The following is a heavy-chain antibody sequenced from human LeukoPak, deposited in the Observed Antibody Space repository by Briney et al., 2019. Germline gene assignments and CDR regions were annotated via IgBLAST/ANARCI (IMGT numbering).Heavy chain of an antibody. Sequence: GGSLRLSCEGSGFTFSSYSMSWVRQAPGKGLEWVSYISSTSSTMYYADSVRGRFTSSRDNAKNSLYLQMNSLRAEDTAVYYCARDPVVEPLDYWGQGALVTVSS. D-gene: IGHD2-15*01. J-gene: IGHJ4*02. V-gene: IGHV3-48*04. CDR3: ARDPVVEPLDY. CDR1: GFTFSSYS. CDR2: ISSTSSTM.